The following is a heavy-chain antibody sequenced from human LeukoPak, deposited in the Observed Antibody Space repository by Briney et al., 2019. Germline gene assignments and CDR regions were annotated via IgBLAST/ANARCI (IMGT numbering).Heavy chain of an antibody. V-gene: IGHV3-23*01. CDR3: AKGTHSSSWSRSPPTKYYYSYYGMDV. D-gene: IGHD6-13*01. CDR1: GFTLSSYA. Sequence: GGSLRLSCAASGFTLSSYAMSWVRQAPGKGLEWVSAISGSGGSTYYADSVKGRFTISRDKSKNTLYLQMNSLRAEDPAVYCCAKGTHSSSWSRSPPTKYYYSYYGMDVWGQETTVTVSS. J-gene: IGHJ6*02. CDR2: ISGSGGST.